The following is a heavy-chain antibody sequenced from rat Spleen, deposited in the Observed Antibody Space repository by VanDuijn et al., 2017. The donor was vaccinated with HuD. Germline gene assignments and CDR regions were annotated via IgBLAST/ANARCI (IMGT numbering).Heavy chain of an antibody. CDR3: ARGPNYGGYPDYLDY. CDR1: GFNFNDHW. D-gene: IGHD1-11*01. CDR2: INKDSSTI. J-gene: IGHJ2*01. Sequence: EVKLVESGGGLVQPGRSLKLSCSASGFNFNDHWMGWVRQAPGKGLEWIGHINKDSSTINYIASLKDKFTISRDKAQNTLYLQMSKLGSEDTAIYHCARGPNYGGYPDYLDYWGQGVMVTVSS. V-gene: IGHV4-2*01.